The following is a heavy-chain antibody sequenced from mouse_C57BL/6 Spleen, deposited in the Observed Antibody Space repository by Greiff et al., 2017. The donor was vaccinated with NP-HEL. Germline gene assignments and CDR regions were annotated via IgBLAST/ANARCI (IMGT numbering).Heavy chain of an antibody. CDR3: AREAELKGYFDV. D-gene: IGHD4-1*01. V-gene: IGHV5-6*01. Sequence: EVMLVESGGDLVKPGGSLKLSCAASGFTFSSYGMSWVRQTPDKRLEWVAMISSGGGYTIYPDSVKGRFTISRDNAKNTLYLQMNSLKSEDTAMYYCAREAELKGYFDVWGTGTTVTVSS. CDR2: ISSGGGYT. CDR1: GFTFSSYG. J-gene: IGHJ1*03.